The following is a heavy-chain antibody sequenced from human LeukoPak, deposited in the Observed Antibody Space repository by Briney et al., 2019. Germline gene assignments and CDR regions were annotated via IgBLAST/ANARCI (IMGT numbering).Heavy chain of an antibody. V-gene: IGHV1-46*01. CDR2: INPISGAT. CDR3: ARLPYRDGVAHDY. J-gene: IGHJ4*02. CDR1: GYSFTRYY. Sequence: ASVKVSCMPSGYSFTRYYTQCVPQAPGHGLEWMGIINPISGATDYAQKFQGRVTMTRDTSTSTVYMELSSLRSEDTAMYYCARLPYRDGVAHDYWGQGTLVTVSP. D-gene: IGHD2-15*01.